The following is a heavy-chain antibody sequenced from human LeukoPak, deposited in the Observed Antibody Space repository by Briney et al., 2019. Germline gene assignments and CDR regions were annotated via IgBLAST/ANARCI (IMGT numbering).Heavy chain of an antibody. D-gene: IGHD2/OR15-2a*01. Sequence: SETLSLTCAVYGGSFSGYYWSWIRQPPGKGLEWIGEINHSGSTNYNPSLKSRATISVDTSKNQFSLRLTSVTAADTALYYCASVRHDPLEYYYYIDVWGKGTTVTVSS. J-gene: IGHJ6*03. CDR2: INHSGST. CDR3: ASVRHDPLEYYYYIDV. V-gene: IGHV4-34*01. CDR1: GGSFSGYY.